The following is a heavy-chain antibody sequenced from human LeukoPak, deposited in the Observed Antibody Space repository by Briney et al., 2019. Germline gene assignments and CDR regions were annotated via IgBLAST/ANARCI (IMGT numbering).Heavy chain of an antibody. Sequence: ASVTVSFKASGYTFTSYDINWVRQAPGQGLEWMGWMNPNSGNTGCAQKFQGRVTMTRNTSISTAYMELSSLRSEDTAVYYCARGVGIAVNWFDPWGQGTLVTVSS. CDR1: GYTFTSYD. V-gene: IGHV1-8*01. D-gene: IGHD6-19*01. CDR3: ARGVGIAVNWFDP. CDR2: MNPNSGNT. J-gene: IGHJ5*02.